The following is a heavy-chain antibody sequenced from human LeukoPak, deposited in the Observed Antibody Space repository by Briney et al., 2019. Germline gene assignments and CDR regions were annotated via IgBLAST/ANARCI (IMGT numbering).Heavy chain of an antibody. CDR2: MNPNGGNT. CDR3: ARGLGGSYLLTYYYYYMDV. CDR1: GYTFTSYD. D-gene: IGHD1-26*01. Sequence: ASVKVSCKASGYTFTSYDINWVRQAPGQGLEWMGWMNPNGGNTDYAQKFQGRVTMTRNTSISTAYMELSSLRSEDTAVYYCARGLGGSYLLTYYYYYMDVWGKGTTVTISS. J-gene: IGHJ6*03. V-gene: IGHV1-8*01.